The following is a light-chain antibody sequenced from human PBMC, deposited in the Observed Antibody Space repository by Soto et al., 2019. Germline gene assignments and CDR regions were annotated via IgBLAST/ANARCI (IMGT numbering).Light chain of an antibody. CDR3: HQYNGWPRT. J-gene: IGKJ1*01. CDR1: QSVSSTY. V-gene: IGKV3-20*01. Sequence: EIVLTQSPGTLSLSPGERATLSCRASQSVSSTYLAWYQQQPGQAPRLLIYGASNRATGIPDRFSGGGSGTEVTLTITSLQSEDFAVYYCHQYNGWPRTFGQGTKVDI. CDR2: GAS.